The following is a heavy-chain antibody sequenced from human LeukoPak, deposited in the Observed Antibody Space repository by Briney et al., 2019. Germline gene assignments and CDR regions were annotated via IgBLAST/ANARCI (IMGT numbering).Heavy chain of an antibody. CDR2: ISSSSSYI. CDR1: GFTFSSYS. V-gene: IGHV3-21*01. D-gene: IGHD3-22*01. J-gene: IGHJ3*02. Sequence: GGSLRLSCAASGFTFSSYSMNWVRQAPGKGLEWVSSISSSSSYIYYADSVKGRFTISRDNAKNSLYLQMNSLRAEDTAVYYCARDREKYYYDASPRAFDIWGQGTMVTVSS. CDR3: ARDREKYYYDASPRAFDI.